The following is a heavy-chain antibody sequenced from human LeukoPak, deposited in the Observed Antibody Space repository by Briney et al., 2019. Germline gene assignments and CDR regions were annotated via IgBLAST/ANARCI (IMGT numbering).Heavy chain of an antibody. D-gene: IGHD1-1*01. Sequence: PSETLSLTCTVSSGSFSSSSYFCGWIRQPPGMGLEWIATINYSGTTYYNPSLKSRVTTSVDTSNNQFSLKLGSVTAADAAVYYCARLRGGVQLWGDWGQGALVTVSS. J-gene: IGHJ4*01. CDR1: SGSFSSSSYF. CDR3: ARLRGGVQLWGD. CDR2: INYSGTT. V-gene: IGHV4-39*01.